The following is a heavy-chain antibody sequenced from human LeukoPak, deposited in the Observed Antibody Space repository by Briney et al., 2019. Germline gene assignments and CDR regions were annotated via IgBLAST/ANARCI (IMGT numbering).Heavy chain of an antibody. CDR3: ARESGRGGYDIGL. CDR2: ISYEGRTT. J-gene: IGHJ5*02. CDR1: GFTFSGYG. D-gene: IGHD3-9*01. Sequence: GGSLRLSCAASGFTFSGYGMHWVRQAPGKGLDWVAVISYEGRTTYYADSVKGRFTISRDNSKSTLFLQMNSLRVEDTAAYFCARESGRGGYDIGLWGQGTLVTVSS. V-gene: IGHV3-30*03.